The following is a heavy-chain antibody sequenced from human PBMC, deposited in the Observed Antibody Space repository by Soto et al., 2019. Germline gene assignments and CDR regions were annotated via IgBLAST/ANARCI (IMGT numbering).Heavy chain of an antibody. CDR1: GYTFTSYG. J-gene: IGHJ6*02. V-gene: IGHV1-18*01. CDR3: AGDSVVVIKNYYYYGMDV. CDR2: ISAYNGNT. D-gene: IGHD3-22*01. Sequence: QVQLVQSGAEVKKPGASVKVSCKASGYTFTSYGISWVRQAPGQGLEWMGWISAYNGNTNYAQKLQGRVTMTTDTXMXTVXMELRSLRSDDTAVYYGAGDSVVVIKNYYYYGMDVWGQGTTVTVSS.